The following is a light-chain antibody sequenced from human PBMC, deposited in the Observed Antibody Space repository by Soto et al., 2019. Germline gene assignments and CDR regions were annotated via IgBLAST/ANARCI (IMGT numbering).Light chain of an antibody. CDR3: QHYNTYPWT. CDR2: KAS. J-gene: IGKJ1*01. CDR1: QSISSW. V-gene: IGKV1-5*03. Sequence: DIQMTQSPSILSASVRDRVTNTCRASQSISSWLAWYQQKPGKAPNLLIHKASHLESGVPSRFSGSGSGTEFTLTISSLQPGDFATYYCQHYNTYPWTFGQGAKVDIK.